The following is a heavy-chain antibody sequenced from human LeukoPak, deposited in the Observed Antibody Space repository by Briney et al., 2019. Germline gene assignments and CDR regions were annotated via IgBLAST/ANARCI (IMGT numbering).Heavy chain of an antibody. CDR2: ISDIGSI. D-gene: IGHD2/OR15-2a*01. Sequence: SETLSLTCTVSGGSISSYYWSWIRQPPGKGLEWIAYISDIGSINYNPSLKSRVTISLDTSKNQFSLKLSSVTAADTAVHYCAGHHPRNTVDFWGQGTLVTVSS. V-gene: IGHV4-59*08. J-gene: IGHJ4*02. CDR1: GGSISSYY. CDR3: AGHHPRNTVDF.